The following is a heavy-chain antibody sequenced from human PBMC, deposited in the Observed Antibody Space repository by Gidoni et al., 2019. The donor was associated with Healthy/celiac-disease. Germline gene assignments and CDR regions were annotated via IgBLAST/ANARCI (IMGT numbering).Heavy chain of an antibody. J-gene: IGHJ6*03. CDR1: VGSISSGGYY. V-gene: IGHV4-31*03. CDR2: IYSSGST. D-gene: IGHD3-9*01. Sequence: QVQLQESVPGLVKPSPTLSLTCTVSVGSISSGGYYWTWILQHPGKGLEWIGYIYSSGSTYYNPSLKSRVTISVDTSKNQFSLKLSSVTAADTAVYYCARVTVLYYDILTSPDYMDVWGKGTTVTVSS. CDR3: ARVTVLYYDILTSPDYMDV.